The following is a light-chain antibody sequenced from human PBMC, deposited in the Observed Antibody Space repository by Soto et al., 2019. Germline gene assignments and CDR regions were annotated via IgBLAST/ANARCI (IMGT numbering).Light chain of an antibody. V-gene: IGKV3-11*01. Sequence: EIVLTQSPATLSLSPGERATLSCRASQSISSYLAWYQQKPGQAPRLLIYDSSNRATGIPARFSGSGSGTDFPLPISRLGAEDFAVYFRQQRSNGPAFPFGQGTKLEIK. CDR2: DSS. CDR1: QSISSY. J-gene: IGKJ2*01. CDR3: QQRSNGPAFP.